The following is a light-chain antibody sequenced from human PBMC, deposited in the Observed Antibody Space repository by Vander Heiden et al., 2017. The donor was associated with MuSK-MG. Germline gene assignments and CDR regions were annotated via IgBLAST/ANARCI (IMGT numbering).Light chain of an antibody. CDR2: GAS. V-gene: IGKV1-39*01. CDR1: QSISTS. J-gene: IGKJ1*01. CDR3: QQTVIIPWT. Sequence: DIQMTQSPSSLSASVADRVTITCRPSQSISTSLNWYQQKPGKAPKLLIYGASYLQSGVPSRFSGSESGTDFILTISSLQPEDFATYFCQQTVIIPWTFGRGSKV.